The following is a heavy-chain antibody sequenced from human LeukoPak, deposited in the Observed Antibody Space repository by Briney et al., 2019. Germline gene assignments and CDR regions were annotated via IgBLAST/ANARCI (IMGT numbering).Heavy chain of an antibody. CDR2: FDPEDGET. V-gene: IGHV1-24*01. CDR1: GYTFTGYY. Sequence: ASVKVSCKASGYTFTGYYMHWVRQAPGKGLEWMGGFDPEDGETIYAQKFQGRVTMTEDTSTDTAYMELSSLRSEDTAVYYCATCTSKTSDNYYIHWFDPWGQGTLVTVSS. D-gene: IGHD4/OR15-4a*01. CDR3: ATCTSKTSDNYYIHWFDP. J-gene: IGHJ5*02.